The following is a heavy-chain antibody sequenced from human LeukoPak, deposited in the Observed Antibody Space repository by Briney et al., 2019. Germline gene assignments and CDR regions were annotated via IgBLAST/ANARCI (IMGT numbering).Heavy chain of an antibody. CDR3: SKDEPLDH. CDR1: GFNFSSLG. J-gene: IGHJ4*02. V-gene: IGHV3-30*02. Sequence: GGSLRLSCAASGFNFSSLGIHWVRQAPGKGLEWVASSWDDEPNGYYSDSVKGRFTISREKSRKTVHLQMNSLKGDGTAVYYCSKDEPLDHWGQGTLVIVSS. CDR2: SWDDEPNG. D-gene: IGHD1-14*01.